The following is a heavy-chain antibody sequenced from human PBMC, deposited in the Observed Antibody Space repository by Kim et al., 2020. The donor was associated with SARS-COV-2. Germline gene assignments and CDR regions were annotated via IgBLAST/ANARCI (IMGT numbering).Heavy chain of an antibody. CDR1: GGSFSGYY. CDR2: INHSGST. V-gene: IGHV4-34*01. D-gene: IGHD2-21*01. CDR3: ARALWWSHYYYYYMDV. J-gene: IGHJ6*03. Sequence: SETLSLTCAVYGGSFSGYYWSWIRQPPGKGLEWIGEINHSGSTNYNPSLKSRVTISVDTSKNQFSLKLSSVTAADTAVYYCARALWWSHYYYYYMDVWGKGTTVTVSS.